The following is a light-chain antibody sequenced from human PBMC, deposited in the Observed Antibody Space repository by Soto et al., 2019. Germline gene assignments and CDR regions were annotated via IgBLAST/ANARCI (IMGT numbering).Light chain of an antibody. V-gene: IGKV3-15*01. CDR2: DAS. CDR3: QQYNKWPPWT. CDR1: QSVSNN. J-gene: IGKJ1*01. Sequence: EIVMTQSPATLSVSPGERATLSCRASQSVSNNLAWYQQKPGQAPRLLIYDASTRATGIPAKFSGSGYGIEFTLTISSLQSEDFAVYYCQQYNKWPPWTFGQGNKVEIK.